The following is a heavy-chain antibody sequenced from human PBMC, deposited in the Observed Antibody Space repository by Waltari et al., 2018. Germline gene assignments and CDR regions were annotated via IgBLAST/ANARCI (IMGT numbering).Heavy chain of an antibody. J-gene: IGHJ4*02. CDR3: CRSLTVSGAKYYFDF. Sequence: EVQLVESGGGLVQPGQSLTLSCTTSGFTFGDYAVTWVRQAPGKGLEWVGFIRSKSLGGTREFAASVKGRFSISRDDSRGVAFLQMNSLETGDTGVYYCCRSLTVSGAKYYFDFWGQGALVTVSS. D-gene: IGHD1-26*01. CDR1: GFTFGDYA. V-gene: IGHV3-49*04. CDR2: IRSKSLGGTR.